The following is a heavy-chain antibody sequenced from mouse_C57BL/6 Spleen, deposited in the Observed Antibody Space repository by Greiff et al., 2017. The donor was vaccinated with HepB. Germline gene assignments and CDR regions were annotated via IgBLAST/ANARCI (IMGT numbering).Heavy chain of an antibody. J-gene: IGHJ2*01. Sequence: VQLQQPGAELVRPGSSVKLSCKASGYTFTSYWMDWVKQRPGQGLEWIGNIYPSDSETHYNQKFKDKATLTVDKSSSTAYMQLSSLTSEDSAVYYCARGGDGSSLLDYWGQGTTLTVSS. CDR2: IYPSDSET. CDR1: GYTFTSYW. D-gene: IGHD1-1*01. CDR3: ARGGDGSSLLDY. V-gene: IGHV1-61*01.